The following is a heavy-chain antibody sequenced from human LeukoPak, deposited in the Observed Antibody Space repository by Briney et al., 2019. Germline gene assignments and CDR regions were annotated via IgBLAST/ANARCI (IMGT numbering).Heavy chain of an antibody. CDR3: ARARGYYPNYNWFDP. CDR2: IYYSGST. V-gene: IGHV4-31*03. Sequence: SETLSLTCTVSGGSISSGDYYWSWIRQHPGKGLEWIGYIYYSGSTYYNPSLKSRVTISVDTSKNQFSLKLSSVTAADTAVYYCARARGYYPNYNWFDPWGQGTLVTVSS. CDR1: GGSISSGDYY. J-gene: IGHJ5*02. D-gene: IGHD3-22*01.